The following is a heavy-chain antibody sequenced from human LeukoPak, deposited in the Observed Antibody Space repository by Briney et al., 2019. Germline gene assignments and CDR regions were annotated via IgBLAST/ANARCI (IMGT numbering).Heavy chain of an antibody. CDR3: ARGRLEYCSGGSCYHQFDY. CDR1: GGSFSGYY. Sequence: SETLSLTCAVYGGSFSGYYWSWIRQPPGKGLEWIGEINHSGSTNYNPSLKSRVTISVDTSKNQFSLKLSFVTAADTAVYYCARGRLEYCSGGSCYHQFDYWGQGTLVTVSS. J-gene: IGHJ4*02. D-gene: IGHD2-15*01. V-gene: IGHV4-34*01. CDR2: INHSGST.